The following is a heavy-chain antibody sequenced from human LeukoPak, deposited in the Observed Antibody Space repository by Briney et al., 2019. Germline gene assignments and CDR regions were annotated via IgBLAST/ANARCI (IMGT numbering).Heavy chain of an antibody. V-gene: IGHV3-30-3*02. D-gene: IGHD4-17*01. J-gene: IGHJ4*02. CDR1: GFTFSSYA. CDR3: VKRTFGDYINS. Sequence: PGGSLRLSCAASGFTFSSYAMHWVRQAPGKGLEWVAVISYDGSNKYYADSVKGRFTISRDNSKNTLYLEMNSLRPDDTALYYCVKRTFGDYINSWGQGTQVTVSS. CDR2: ISYDGSNK.